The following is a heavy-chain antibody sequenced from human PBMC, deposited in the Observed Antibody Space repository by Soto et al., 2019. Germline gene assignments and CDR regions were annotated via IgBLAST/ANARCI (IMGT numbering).Heavy chain of an antibody. CDR1: GGSFSGY. D-gene: IGHD2-2*01. J-gene: IGHJ6*02. CDR2: IYYSGST. Sequence: PSETLSLTCAVYGGSFSGYWSWIRQPPGKGLEWIGSIYYSGSTYYNPSLNSRVTVSVDTSKNQFSLKVTSVTAADTAVYYCARLHGYCVSSSCHGHYAMDVWGQGTTVTVPS. V-gene: IGHV4-34*01. CDR3: ARLHGYCVSSSCHGHYAMDV.